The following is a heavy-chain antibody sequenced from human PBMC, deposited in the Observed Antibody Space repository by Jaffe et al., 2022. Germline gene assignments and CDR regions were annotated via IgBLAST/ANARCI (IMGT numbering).Heavy chain of an antibody. CDR2: LRYDGNNK. J-gene: IGHJ6*03. V-gene: IGHV3-30*02. CDR1: GFTFSNYG. Sequence: QVQMVESGGGVVQPGGSLRLSCAPSGFTFSNYGMHWVRQAPGKGLEWLAFLRYDGNNKYYANSVKGRFTISRDNSKNTLYLQMNSLRTEDTAVYYCARDGRDCTGGVCYYSYYYNYYIDVWGKGTTVTVSS. D-gene: IGHD2-8*02. CDR3: ARDGRDCTGGVCYYSYYYNYYIDV.